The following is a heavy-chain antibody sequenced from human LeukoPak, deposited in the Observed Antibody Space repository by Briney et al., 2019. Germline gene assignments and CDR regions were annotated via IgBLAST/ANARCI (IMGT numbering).Heavy chain of an antibody. CDR3: AKDSFSHNGIYDALDI. CDR2: IGGNPE. V-gene: IGHV3-23*01. D-gene: IGHD2-8*01. CDR1: GITFSNSA. J-gene: IGHJ3*02. Sequence: GGSLRLSCVPSGITFSNSALSWVCQAPGKGLEWVSTIGGNPEYYADSVKGRFTISRDNSKSTVFLQMNSLRAEDTAIYYCAKDSFSHNGIYDALDIWGQGTMVTVSS.